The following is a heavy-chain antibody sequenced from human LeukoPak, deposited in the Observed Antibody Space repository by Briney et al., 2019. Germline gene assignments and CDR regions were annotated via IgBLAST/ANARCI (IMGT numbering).Heavy chain of an antibody. Sequence: PGGSLRLSCAASGFTFSNAWMSWVRQAPGKGLEWVGRIKSKTDGATTDYAAPVKGRFTISRDDSKNSLYLQMNSLKTEDTAVYDCTTDQNWNFDYWGQGTLVTVSS. CDR1: GFTFSNAW. J-gene: IGHJ4*02. V-gene: IGHV3-15*01. CDR3: TTDQNWNFDY. CDR2: IKSKTDGATT. D-gene: IGHD1-1*01.